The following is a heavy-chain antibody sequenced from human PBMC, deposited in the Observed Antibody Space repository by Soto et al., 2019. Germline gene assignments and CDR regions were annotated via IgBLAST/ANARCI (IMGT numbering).Heavy chain of an antibody. CDR2: IDSSGST. D-gene: IGHD1-26*01. J-gene: IGHJ5*02. CDR1: GASISSSS. CDR3: AKRWRGARETGADNWLVP. V-gene: IGHV4-4*07. Sequence: ETLSLTCTVSGASISSSSWNWTRQSAGKGVEWIGRIDSSGSTKYNPSLDSRVNMAPDTSRNQCSLKLTSVTAADTTVQHSAKRWRGARETGADNWLVPWGQG.